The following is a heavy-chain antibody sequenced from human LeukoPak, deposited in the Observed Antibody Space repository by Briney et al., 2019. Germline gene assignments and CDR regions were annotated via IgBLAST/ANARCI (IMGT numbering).Heavy chain of an antibody. D-gene: IGHD3-16*02. Sequence: GGSLRLSCVASGNYWMHWVRQAPGKGLVWVSHINSDGSWTSYADSVKGRFTISKDNAKNTVYLQMNSLRAEDTAVYYCAKDLSDWRSYHLPAYWGQGALVTVSS. CDR3: AKDLSDWRSYHLPAY. CDR1: GNYW. J-gene: IGHJ4*02. CDR2: INSDGSWT. V-gene: IGHV3-74*01.